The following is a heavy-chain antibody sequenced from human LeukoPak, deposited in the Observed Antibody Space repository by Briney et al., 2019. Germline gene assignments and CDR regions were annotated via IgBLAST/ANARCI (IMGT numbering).Heavy chain of an antibody. D-gene: IGHD2-15*01. V-gene: IGHV3-30*03. J-gene: IGHJ4*02. CDR3: ACGSCYSV. Sequence: GGSLRLSCAASGFTFSSYGMHWVRQAPGKGLEWVAVISYDGSNKYYADSVKGRFTISRGNSKNTLCLQMNSLRAEDTAVYYCACGSCYSVWGQGTLVTVSS. CDR2: ISYDGSNK. CDR1: GFTFSSYG.